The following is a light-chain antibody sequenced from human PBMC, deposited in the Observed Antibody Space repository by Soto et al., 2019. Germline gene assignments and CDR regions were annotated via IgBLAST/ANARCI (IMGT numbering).Light chain of an antibody. CDR2: EAS. V-gene: IGLV2-23*01. Sequence: SALTQPASVSGSPGQSITISCTGTSSDVGSYNLVSWYQQYPGKAPKLMIYEASKWPSGISHRFSGSKSGNTASLTISGLQAEDEADYYCCSYAGSSVWVFGGGTKVTVL. CDR1: SSDVGSYNL. CDR3: CSYAGSSVWV. J-gene: IGLJ3*02.